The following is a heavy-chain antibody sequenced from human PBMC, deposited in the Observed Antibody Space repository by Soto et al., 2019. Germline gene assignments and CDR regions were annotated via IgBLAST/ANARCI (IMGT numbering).Heavy chain of an antibody. Sequence: SETLSLTCTVSGGSISSSTYYWGWIRQSPGKGLEWIGSIYYSGSTYYNPSLKSRVTISVDTSKNQFSLKLSSVTAADTAVYYYDSSGSERRWFDPWGQGTLVTVSS. CDR1: GGSISSSTYY. J-gene: IGHJ5*02. CDR2: IYYSGST. V-gene: IGHV4-39*01. CDR3: DSSGSERRWFDP. D-gene: IGHD3-22*01.